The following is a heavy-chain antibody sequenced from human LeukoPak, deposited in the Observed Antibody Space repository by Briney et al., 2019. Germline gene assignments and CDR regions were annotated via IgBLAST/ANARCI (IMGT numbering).Heavy chain of an antibody. CDR3: AKERGRSWLLPDWYFDV. CDR1: GFTFEDYV. CDR2: ISWNSGSI. J-gene: IGHJ2*01. D-gene: IGHD3-22*01. Sequence: PGRSLRLSCAASGFTFEDYVMHWVRQAPGKGLEWVSGISWNSGSIGYADSVKGRFTISRDNAKNSLYLQMNSLRVDDTAMYYCAKERGRSWLLPDWYFDVWGRGTLVSVSS. V-gene: IGHV3-9*01.